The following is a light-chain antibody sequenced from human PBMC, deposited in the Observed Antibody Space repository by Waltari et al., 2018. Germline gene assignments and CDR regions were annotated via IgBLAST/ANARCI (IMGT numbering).Light chain of an antibody. CDR2: EAS. Sequence: QSALTQPASVSGSAGQSITISCTGTSSDVGTYNLVSWYQQHPGKAPKLMIYEASKRPSGVSHRFSGSKASNTASLTIAGLQAEDEADYFCCSYAGGHTLVFGGGTKLTVL. CDR3: CSYAGGHTLV. CDR1: SSDVGTYNL. V-gene: IGLV2-23*02. J-gene: IGLJ3*02.